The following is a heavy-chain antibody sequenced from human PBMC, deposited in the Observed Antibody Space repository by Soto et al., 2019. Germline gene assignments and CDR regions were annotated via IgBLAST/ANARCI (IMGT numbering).Heavy chain of an antibody. V-gene: IGHV4-34*01. J-gene: IGHJ4*02. D-gene: IGHD2-8*02. CDR1: RGSFSGYY. CDR3: ARDKITGLFDY. CDR2: INHSXTT. Sequence: XXTLSLTCAVYRGSFSGYYWTWIRQPPGTGLEWIAXINHSXTTNYKQPLKXXVTISVDTXNNHLSLKPTSVTDPDKDVYYCARDKITGLFDYWGKGTLVTVYS.